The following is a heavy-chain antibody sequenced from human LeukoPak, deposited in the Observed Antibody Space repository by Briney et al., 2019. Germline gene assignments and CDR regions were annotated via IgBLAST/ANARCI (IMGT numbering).Heavy chain of an antibody. D-gene: IGHD6-13*01. J-gene: IGHJ4*02. V-gene: IGHV1-8*01. CDR1: GYTFTSYD. CDR3: ARGMGIAPGY. Sequence: ASVKDSCKASGYTFTSYDINWVRQATGRGLDWMGWMNPNSGNTGYAQKFQGRVTMTRNTSISTAYMELSSLRSEDTAVYYCARGMGIAPGYWGQGTLVTVSS. CDR2: MNPNSGNT.